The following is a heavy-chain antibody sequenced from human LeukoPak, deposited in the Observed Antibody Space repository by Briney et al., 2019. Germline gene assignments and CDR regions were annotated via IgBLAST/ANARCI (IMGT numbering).Heavy chain of an antibody. CDR1: GFTFSSYA. D-gene: IGHD4-23*01. V-gene: IGHV3-23*01. CDR3: AKDRVSVGGIAFDV. J-gene: IGHJ3*01. CDR2: ISGSGGGT. Sequence: GGSLRLSCAASGFTFSSYAMGWVRQAPGKGLEWVSGISGSGGGTYYADSVKGRFTISRDNSKNTLYLQMNSLRAEDTAVYYCAKDRVSVGGIAFDVWGQGTMVTVSS.